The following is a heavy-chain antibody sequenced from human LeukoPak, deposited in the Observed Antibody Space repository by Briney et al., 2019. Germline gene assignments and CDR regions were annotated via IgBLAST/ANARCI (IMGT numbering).Heavy chain of an antibody. CDR1: GGSISSSSYY. D-gene: IGHD6-6*01. CDR2: IYYSGST. Sequence: PSETLSLTCTVSGGSISSSSYYWGWSRQPPGKGLEWIGSIYYSGSTYYNPSLKSRVTISVDTSKNQFSLKLSSVTAADTAVYYCARPRGSSSYWFDPWGQGTLVTVSS. V-gene: IGHV4-39*01. J-gene: IGHJ5*02. CDR3: ARPRGSSSYWFDP.